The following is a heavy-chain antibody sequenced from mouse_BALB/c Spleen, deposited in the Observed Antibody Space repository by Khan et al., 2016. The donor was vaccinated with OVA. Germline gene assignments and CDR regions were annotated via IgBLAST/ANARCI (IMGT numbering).Heavy chain of an antibody. CDR1: GYSITSDYA. Sequence: EVKLLESGPGLVKPSQSLSLTCTVTGYSITSDYAWNWIRQFPGNKLEWMGYISYSGSTNYNQALKSRISITRDTSKNQFFLQLNSVTTEDTATYYCARDGSRYNYAMDYWGQGTSVTVSS. V-gene: IGHV3-2*02. CDR2: ISYSGST. CDR3: ARDGSRYNYAMDY. D-gene: IGHD2-3*01. J-gene: IGHJ4*01.